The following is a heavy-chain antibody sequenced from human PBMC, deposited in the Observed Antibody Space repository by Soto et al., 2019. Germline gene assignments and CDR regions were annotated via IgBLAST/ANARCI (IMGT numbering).Heavy chain of an antibody. CDR3: AAELGFGKLSVV. J-gene: IGHJ6*02. CDR2: IIPLFGTT. CDR1: GDTFKNCV. Sequence: QVQVVQSGVEVRRPGSSVKVSCKASGDTFKNCVISWVRQAPGQGLEWMGGIIPLFGTTDFAQRFQGRLKITTDESTTTAYMELSRLTSEDTATYYCAAELGFGKLSVVWGQGTTVIVSS. V-gene: IGHV1-69*01. D-gene: IGHD3-10*01.